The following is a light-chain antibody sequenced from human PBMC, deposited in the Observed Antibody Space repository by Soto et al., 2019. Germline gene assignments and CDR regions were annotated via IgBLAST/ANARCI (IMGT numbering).Light chain of an antibody. CDR1: QSLYSN. CDR3: QQYSKSPLT. V-gene: IGKV3-15*01. CDR2: ATS. Sequence: EIVMTQSPATLSVSPGERATLSCRASQSLYSNLAWYQQKPGQSPRLLIYATSTRATGIPARFSGSGSGTDFTLTISSLQSEDFALYYCQQYSKSPLTFGRGTKVEIK. J-gene: IGKJ4*01.